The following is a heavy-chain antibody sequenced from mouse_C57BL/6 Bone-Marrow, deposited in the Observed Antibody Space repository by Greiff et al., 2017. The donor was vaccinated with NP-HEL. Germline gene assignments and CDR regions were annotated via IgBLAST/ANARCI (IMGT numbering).Heavy chain of an antibody. Sequence: VQLQQSGAELVKPGASVKMSCKASGYTFTSYWITWVKQRPGQGLEWIGDIYPGSGSTNYNEKFKSKATLTVDTSSSTAYMQLSSLTSEDSAVYYCARRGHYGSRSYFDYWGQGTTLTVSS. J-gene: IGHJ2*01. V-gene: IGHV1-55*01. D-gene: IGHD1-1*01. CDR3: ARRGHYGSRSYFDY. CDR1: GYTFTSYW. CDR2: IYPGSGST.